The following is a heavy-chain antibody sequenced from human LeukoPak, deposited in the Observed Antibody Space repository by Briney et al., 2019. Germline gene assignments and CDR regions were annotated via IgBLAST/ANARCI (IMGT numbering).Heavy chain of an antibody. CDR3: ARVLGTYVDY. CDR2: ISSGRRYI. Sequence: PGGSLRLSCAASGFTLSSYSMNWVRQAPGKGLEWVSYISSGRRYIYYADSVKGRFTISRDNAKNSLYLQMNSLRAEDTAVYYCARVLGTYVDYWGQGTLVTVSS. J-gene: IGHJ4*02. V-gene: IGHV3-21*01. CDR1: GFTLSSYS. D-gene: IGHD1-26*01.